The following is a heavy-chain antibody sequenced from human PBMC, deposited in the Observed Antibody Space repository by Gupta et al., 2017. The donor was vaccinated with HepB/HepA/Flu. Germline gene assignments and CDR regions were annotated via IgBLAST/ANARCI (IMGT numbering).Heavy chain of an antibody. Sequence: EVQLLESGGDLVQPGGSLRLSCVASGFTFSSYAMSWVRQAPGKGLEWVSGIRGSGGNTYDADSVKGRFTISRDNSKNTLYLQMNSLRAEDTAVYYCAKDRGGEGYCSGGNCYSDYWGQGTLVTGSS. CDR2: IRGSGGNT. V-gene: IGHV3-23*01. J-gene: IGHJ4*02. D-gene: IGHD2-15*01. CDR3: AKDRGGEGYCSGGNCYSDY. CDR1: GFTFSSYA.